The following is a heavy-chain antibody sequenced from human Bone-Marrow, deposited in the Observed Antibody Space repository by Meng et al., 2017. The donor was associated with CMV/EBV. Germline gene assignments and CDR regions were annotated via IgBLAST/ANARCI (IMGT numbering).Heavy chain of an antibody. CDR1: GGSFSGYY. D-gene: IGHD3-3*01. V-gene: IGHV4-34*01. CDR3: ARESYDFWSVTPGVGDGMAV. Sequence: SETLSLTCAVYGGSFSGYYWSWIRQPPGKGLEWIGEINHSGSTNYNPSLKSRVTISVDSSKNQFSLKLSSVTAADTAVYYCARESYDFWSVTPGVGDGMAVWGQETTVTVAS. CDR2: INHSGST. J-gene: IGHJ6*02.